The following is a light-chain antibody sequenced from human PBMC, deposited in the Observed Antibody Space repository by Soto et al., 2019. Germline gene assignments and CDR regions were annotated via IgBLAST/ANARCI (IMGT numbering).Light chain of an antibody. CDR1: SSNIGAGYD. V-gene: IGLV1-40*01. CDR3: QSYDSSLSAL. Sequence: QSVLTQPPSVSGAPGQRVTISCTGISSNIGAGYDVHWYQQLPGTAPKLLIYGNSNQPSGVPDRFSGSKSGTSASLAITGLQAEDEADYYGQSYDSSLSALFGGGTKLTVL. CDR2: GNS. J-gene: IGLJ3*02.